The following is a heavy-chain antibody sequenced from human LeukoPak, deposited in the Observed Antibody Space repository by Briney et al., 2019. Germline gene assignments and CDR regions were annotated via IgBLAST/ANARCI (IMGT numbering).Heavy chain of an antibody. Sequence: ASVKVSCKASGYSFTGYYIHWVRQAPGQGLEWMGWINPNNGGTNFAQKFQGRVTMTRDTSISTAYMELSRLRSDDTAVYYCARGRRYSSPIDYWGQGTLVTVSS. CDR1: GYSFTGYY. CDR2: INPNNGGT. CDR3: ARGRRYSSPIDY. V-gene: IGHV1-2*02. J-gene: IGHJ4*02. D-gene: IGHD6-13*01.